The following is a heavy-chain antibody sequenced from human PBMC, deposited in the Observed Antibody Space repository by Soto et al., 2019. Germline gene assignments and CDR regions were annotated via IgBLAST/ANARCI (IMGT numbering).Heavy chain of an antibody. CDR3: AKVDCSTTNCYWNDAFDI. CDR2: VSYDGSNT. V-gene: IGHV3-30*18. Sequence: GGSLRLSCAASGFTFSSYGMHWVRQAPGKGLEWVAVVSYDGSNTYYADSVKGRSTISRDNSKNTLYLQMNSLRAEGTAVYYCAKVDCSTTNCYWNDAFDIWGQGTMVTVSS. D-gene: IGHD2-2*01. CDR1: GFTFSSYG. J-gene: IGHJ3*02.